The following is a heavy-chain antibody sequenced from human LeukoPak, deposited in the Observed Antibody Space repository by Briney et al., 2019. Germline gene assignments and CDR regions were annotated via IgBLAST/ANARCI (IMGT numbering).Heavy chain of an antibody. V-gene: IGHV4-31*03. D-gene: IGHD1-26*01. CDR3: ARDGRSSWELHLQSHYYYGMDV. Sequence: SETLSLTCTVSGGSISSGGYYWSWIRQHPGKGLEWIGYIYYSGSTYYNPSLKSRVTISVDTSKNQFSLKLSSVTAADTAVYYCARDGRSSWELHLQSHYYYGMDVWGQGTTVTVSS. CDR2: IYYSGST. J-gene: IGHJ6*02. CDR1: GGSISSGGYY.